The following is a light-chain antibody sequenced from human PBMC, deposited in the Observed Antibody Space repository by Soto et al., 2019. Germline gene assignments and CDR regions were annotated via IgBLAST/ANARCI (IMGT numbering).Light chain of an antibody. Sequence: EIVLTQSPGALSLSPGERATLSCRASQSVSSGYLAWYQQKPGQVPRLLIYGAPNRATGVSARFSGSESGTEFTLTIGSLQPDDFATYFCQQYYNYSTFGQGTKVDIK. CDR2: GAP. CDR1: QSVSSGY. J-gene: IGKJ1*01. CDR3: QQYYNYST. V-gene: IGKV3-20*01.